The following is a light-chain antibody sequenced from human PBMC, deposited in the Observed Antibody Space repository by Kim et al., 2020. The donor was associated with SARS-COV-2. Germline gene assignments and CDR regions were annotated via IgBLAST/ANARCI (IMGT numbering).Light chain of an antibody. V-gene: IGKV3-20*01. Sequence: EILLTQSPGTLSLSPGERATLSCRANQRISSNYLAWYQHKPGQSPRLLIHDASNRATGIPDRFSGSGSGTAFTLTISRLEPEDFAVYYCHQYIRSPYSFGHGTKLEI. J-gene: IGKJ2*03. CDR3: HQYIRSPYS. CDR1: QRISSNY. CDR2: DAS.